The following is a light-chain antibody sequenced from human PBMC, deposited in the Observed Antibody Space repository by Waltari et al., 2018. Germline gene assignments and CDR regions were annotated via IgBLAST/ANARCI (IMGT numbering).Light chain of an antibody. Sequence: EIVLTQSPATLSLSPGEGATLSCRASQSVSSYLAWYQQKPGQPPRLLIYDAYNRATGIPARFSGSGSGTDFTLTISRLEPEDFAVYYCQQRYRGRTFGQGTKVESK. CDR2: DAY. J-gene: IGKJ1*01. CDR1: QSVSSY. CDR3: QQRYRGRT. V-gene: IGKV3-11*01.